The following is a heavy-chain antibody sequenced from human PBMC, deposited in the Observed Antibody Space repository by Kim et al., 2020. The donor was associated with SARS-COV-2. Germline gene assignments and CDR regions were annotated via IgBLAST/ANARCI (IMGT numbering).Heavy chain of an antibody. CDR3: ARGRAPTLRYFDWTQYGYFDL. J-gene: IGHJ2*01. CDR2: IYYSGST. Sequence: SETLSLTCTVSGGSISSGGYYWSWIRQHPGKGLEWIGYIYYSGSTYYNPSLKSRVTISVDTSKNQFSLKLSSVTAADTAVYYCARGRAPTLRYFDWTQYGYFDLWGRGTPVTVSS. CDR1: GGSISSGGYY. V-gene: IGHV4-31*03. D-gene: IGHD3-9*01.